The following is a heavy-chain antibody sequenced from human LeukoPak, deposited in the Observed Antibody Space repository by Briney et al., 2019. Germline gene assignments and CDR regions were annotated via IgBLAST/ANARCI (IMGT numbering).Heavy chain of an antibody. CDR3: ARDRDWVFDY. Sequence: GGSLRLSCAASGFTFSSYSMNWVRQAPGKGLEWVSYIGTTSGTGYNADSVKGRFTISRDNAKNSLYLQMDSLRDEDTAVYYCARDRDWVFDYWGQGTLVTVSS. J-gene: IGHJ4*02. CDR2: IGTTSGTG. V-gene: IGHV3-48*02. D-gene: IGHD3-9*01. CDR1: GFTFSSYS.